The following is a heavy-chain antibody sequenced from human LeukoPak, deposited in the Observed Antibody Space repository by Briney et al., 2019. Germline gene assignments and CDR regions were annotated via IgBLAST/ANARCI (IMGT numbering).Heavy chain of an antibody. V-gene: IGHV3-9*03. D-gene: IGHD3-10*01. CDR1: GFTFDDYA. CDR3: AKNIGAGAGSVFDI. Sequence: GGSLRLSCAASGFTFDDYAMHWVRQAPGKGLEWVSGISWNSGSIGYADSVKGRFTISRDNAKNSLYLQMNSLRAEDMALYYCAKNIGAGAGSVFDIWGQGTMVTVSS. CDR2: ISWNSGSI. J-gene: IGHJ3*02.